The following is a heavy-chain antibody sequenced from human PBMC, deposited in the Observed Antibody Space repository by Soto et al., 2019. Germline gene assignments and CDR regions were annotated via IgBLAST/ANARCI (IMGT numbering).Heavy chain of an antibody. V-gene: IGHV5-10-1*01. J-gene: IGHJ6*02. CDR2: IDPSDSYT. D-gene: IGHD4-17*01. Sequence: PGDSLNNSFKGSGYSFTSYWISWVRQMPGKGLEWMGRIDPSDSYTNYSPSFQGHVTISADKSISTAYLQWSSLKASDTAMYYCARQEATVVTPLYYYYGMDVWGQGTTVTVSS. CDR1: GYSFTSYW. CDR3: ARQEATVVTPLYYYYGMDV.